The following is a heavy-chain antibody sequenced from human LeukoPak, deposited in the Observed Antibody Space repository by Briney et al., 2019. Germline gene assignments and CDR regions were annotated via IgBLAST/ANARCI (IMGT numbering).Heavy chain of an antibody. J-gene: IGHJ4*02. Sequence: SVKVSCKASGGTFSSYTISWVRQAPGQGLEWMGRIIPILGIANYAQKFRGRVTITADKSTSTAYMELSSLRSEDTAVYYCASRYYYDSSGYYYRSFDYWGQGTLVTVSS. D-gene: IGHD3-22*01. V-gene: IGHV1-69*02. CDR1: GGTFSSYT. CDR3: ASRYYYDSSGYYYRSFDY. CDR2: IIPILGIA.